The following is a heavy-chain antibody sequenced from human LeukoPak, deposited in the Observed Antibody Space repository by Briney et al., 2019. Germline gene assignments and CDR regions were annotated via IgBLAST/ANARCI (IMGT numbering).Heavy chain of an antibody. D-gene: IGHD3-9*01. CDR2: IKTDGSQI. V-gene: IGHV3-7*01. Sequence: GGSLRLSCAASAFTFSSYWMSWVRQAPGKGLEWVANIKTDGSQIYYVDSVKGRFTISRDNAKNSLYLQMNSLRAEDTAVYYCAGQEDILTGYIPFDYWGQGTLVTVSS. J-gene: IGHJ4*02. CDR1: AFTFSSYW. CDR3: AGQEDILTGYIPFDY.